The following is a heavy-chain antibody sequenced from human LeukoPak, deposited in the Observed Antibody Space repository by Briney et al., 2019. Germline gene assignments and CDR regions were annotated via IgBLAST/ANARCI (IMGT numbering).Heavy chain of an antibody. V-gene: IGHV3-48*03. J-gene: IGHJ4*02. D-gene: IGHD6-19*01. CDR3: AKDERVYSSGWYYFDY. Sequence: GGSLRLSCVASGFTFSSYEMNWVRQAPGRGLEWVAYMSFSGSSTYYADSVKGRFTISRDNAKNSLYLQMNSLRAEDTAVYYCAKDERVYSSGWYYFDYWGQGTLVTVSS. CDR1: GFTFSSYE. CDR2: MSFSGSST.